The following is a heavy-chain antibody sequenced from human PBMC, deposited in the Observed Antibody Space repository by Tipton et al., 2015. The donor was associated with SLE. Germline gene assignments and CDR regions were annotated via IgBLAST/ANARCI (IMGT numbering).Heavy chain of an antibody. D-gene: IGHD5-12*01. J-gene: IGHJ4*02. CDR3: AREYSGYDYRTFDH. CDR1: GGSISTYY. V-gene: IGHV4-59*12. Sequence: TLSLTCTVSGGSISTYYWSWIRQPPGKGLEWIGYIYYSGSTNYNPSLKSRVTISVDTSKNQFSLKLRSVTAADTAVYYCAREYSGYDYRTFDHWGQGTLVTVSS. CDR2: IYYSGST.